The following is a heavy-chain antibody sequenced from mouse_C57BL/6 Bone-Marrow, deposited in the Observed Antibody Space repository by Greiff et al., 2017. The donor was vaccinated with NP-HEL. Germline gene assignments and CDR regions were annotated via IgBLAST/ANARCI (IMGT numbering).Heavy chain of an antibody. CDR3: TRRVVDYAMDY. Sequence: QVQLQQSGAELVRPGASVTLSCKASGYTFTDYEMHWVKQTPVHGLEWIGAIDPETGGTAYNQKFKGKAILTADKSSSTAYMELRSLTSEDSAVYYCTRRVVDYAMDYWGQGTSVTVSS. CDR1: GYTFTDYE. D-gene: IGHD1-1*01. J-gene: IGHJ4*01. CDR2: IDPETGGT. V-gene: IGHV1-15*01.